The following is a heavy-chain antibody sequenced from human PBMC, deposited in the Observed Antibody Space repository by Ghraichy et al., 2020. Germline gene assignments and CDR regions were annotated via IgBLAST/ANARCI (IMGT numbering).Heavy chain of an antibody. CDR1: GFTFSDYH. CDR2: IGSGGSTT. Sequence: GESLNISCAASGFTFSDYHMNWIRQAPGKGLEWVSYIGSGGSTTYYADSVKGRFTISRNNAKNSLYLQMNILRADDTAVYYCVRRRSTSSLGVFDLWGQGTTVIVSS. J-gene: IGHJ3*01. D-gene: IGHD6-6*01. V-gene: IGHV3-11*01. CDR3: VRRRSTSSLGVFDL.